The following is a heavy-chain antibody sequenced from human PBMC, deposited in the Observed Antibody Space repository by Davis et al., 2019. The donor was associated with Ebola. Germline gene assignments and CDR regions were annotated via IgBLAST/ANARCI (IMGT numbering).Heavy chain of an antibody. CDR3: ARSEGIGGSYDN. CDR1: GFTFSSYS. V-gene: IGHV3-21*01. Sequence: GESLKISCAASGFTFSSYSMNWVRQAPGKGLEWVSSISSSSSYIYYADSVKGRFTISRDNAKNSLYLQMNSLRAEDTAVYYCARSEGIGGSYDNWGQGTLVTVSS. CDR2: ISSSSSYI. D-gene: IGHD1-26*01. J-gene: IGHJ4*02.